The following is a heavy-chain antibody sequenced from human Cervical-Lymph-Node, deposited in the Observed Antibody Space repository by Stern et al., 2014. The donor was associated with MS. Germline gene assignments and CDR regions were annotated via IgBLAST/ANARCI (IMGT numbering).Heavy chain of an antibody. D-gene: IGHD5-18*01. CDR2: LSVRGGSA. V-gene: IGHV3-23*04. CDR1: GFIFSSYA. Sequence: EVQLVESGGGLVQPGGSLRLSCAASGFIFSSYAMNWVRQAPGKGLEWVSGLSVRGGSADYADSVKGRFTISRDNSNNTLYLQMSSLRAEDTAVYYCAKDSRAYSYGRFLDSWGQGILVTVSS. CDR3: AKDSRAYSYGRFLDS. J-gene: IGHJ4*02.